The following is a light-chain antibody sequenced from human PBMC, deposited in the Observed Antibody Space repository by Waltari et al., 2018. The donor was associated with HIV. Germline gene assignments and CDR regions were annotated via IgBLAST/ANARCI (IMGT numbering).Light chain of an antibody. CDR2: GAS. J-gene: IGKJ2*01. Sequence: DNVLTHSPESLTSSLGERATISCKPSQSILSSSGNKYFLAWYQQKPGQPPKSLIYGASTLAAGVPARFSGSDSGTDFTLTISSLRAEDVAVYYCHQYHTTPYTFGQGTKLEI. CDR1: QSILSSSGNKYF. V-gene: IGKV4-1*01. CDR3: HQYHTTPYT.